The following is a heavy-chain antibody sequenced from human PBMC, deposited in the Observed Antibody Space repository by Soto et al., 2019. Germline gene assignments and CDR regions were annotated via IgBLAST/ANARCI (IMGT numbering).Heavy chain of an antibody. CDR2: FDPEDGET. CDR3: ASYSAYYYDSSGSRRAFDI. V-gene: IGHV1-24*01. J-gene: IGHJ3*02. D-gene: IGHD3-22*01. Sequence: GASVKVSCKVSGYTLTELSMHWVRQAPGKGLEWMGGFDPEDGETIYAQKFQGRVTMTEDTSTDTAYMELSSLRSEDTAVYYCASYSAYYYDSSGSRRAFDIWGQGTMVTVS. CDR1: GYTLTELS.